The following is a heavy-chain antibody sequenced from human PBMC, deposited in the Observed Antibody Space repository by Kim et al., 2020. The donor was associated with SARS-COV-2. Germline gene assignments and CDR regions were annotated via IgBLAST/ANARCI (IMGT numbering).Heavy chain of an antibody. CDR1: GGSFSGYY. D-gene: IGHD2-2*01. CDR3: ASRYCSSTSCYFVY. Sequence: SETLSLTCAVYGGSFSGYYWSWIRQPPGKGLEWIGEINHSGSTNYNPSLKSRVTISVDTSKNQFSLKLSSVTAADTAVYYCASRYCSSTSCYFVYWAREPWSPSPQ. V-gene: IGHV4-34*01. CDR2: INHSGST. J-gene: IGHJ4*02.